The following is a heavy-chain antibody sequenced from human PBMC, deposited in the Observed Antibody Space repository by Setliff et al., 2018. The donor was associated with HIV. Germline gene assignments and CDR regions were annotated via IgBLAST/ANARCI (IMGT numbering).Heavy chain of an antibody. V-gene: IGHV4-39*01. CDR2: IYQSGTT. D-gene: IGHD2-2*01. J-gene: IGHJ3*02. Sequence: PSETLSLTCTVSGGPITTSTYYWGWIRQPPGKGLEYIGNIYQSGTTYYNSSLSSRVTISMDTSKSQFSLRLTSVTAADTAVYYCAGQDIGAVPALGAFDIWGQGTMVTVSS. CDR3: AGQDIGAVPALGAFDI. CDR1: GGPITTSTYY.